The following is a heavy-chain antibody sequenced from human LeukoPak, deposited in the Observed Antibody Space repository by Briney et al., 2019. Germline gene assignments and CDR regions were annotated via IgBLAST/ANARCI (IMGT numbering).Heavy chain of an antibody. CDR1: GYTFTGYY. CDR3: AKELPRPGTTGFDY. Sequence: GASVKVSCKASGYTFTGYYMHWVRQAPGQGLEWMGWISAYNGNTNYAQKLQGRVTMTTDTSTGTAYMELRSLRSDDTAVYYCAKELPRPGTTGFDYWGQGTLVTVSS. J-gene: IGHJ4*02. V-gene: IGHV1-18*04. D-gene: IGHD1-7*01. CDR2: ISAYNGNT.